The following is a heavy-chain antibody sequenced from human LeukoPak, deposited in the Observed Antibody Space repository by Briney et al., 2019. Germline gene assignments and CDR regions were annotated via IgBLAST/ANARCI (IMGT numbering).Heavy chain of an antibody. CDR1: GFTFSSYA. J-gene: IGHJ4*02. CDR2: ISGSGGST. D-gene: IGHD4-23*01. V-gene: IGHV3-23*01. CDR3: AKDGVGKTTVEQGGFDY. Sequence: GGSLRLSCAASGFTFSSYAMSWVRQAPGKGLEWVSAISGSGGSTYYADSVKGRFTISRDNSKNTLYLQMNSLRAEDTAVYYCAKDGVGKTTVEQGGFDYWGQGTLVTVSS.